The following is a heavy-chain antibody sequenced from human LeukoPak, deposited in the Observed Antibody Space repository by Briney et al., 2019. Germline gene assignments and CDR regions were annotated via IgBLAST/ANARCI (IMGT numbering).Heavy chain of an antibody. CDR2: VNGNGGST. J-gene: IGHJ4*02. V-gene: IGHV3-23*01. Sequence: GGSLRLSCAASGFSFSTYAMSWVRQAPGKGLEWVSGVNGNGGSTSYADSVKGRFPIFRDNSKNTVYLQMNSLRVEDTAVYYCAKSLYGGCDYWGQGTVVTVSS. CDR3: AKSLYGGCDY. CDR1: GFSFSTYA. D-gene: IGHD3-16*02.